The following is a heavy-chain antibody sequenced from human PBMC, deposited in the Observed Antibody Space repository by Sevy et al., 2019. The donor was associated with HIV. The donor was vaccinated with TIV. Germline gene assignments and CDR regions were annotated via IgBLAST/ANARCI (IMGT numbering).Heavy chain of an antibody. CDR3: ARRRSTHYHFDY. V-gene: IGHV4-39*01. J-gene: IGHJ4*02. CDR2: IYYRGDT. D-gene: IGHD2-15*01. Sequence: SETLSLTCTVSGGSISSSSFYWGWIRQSPGKGLEWIGSIYYRGDTYYNPSLMSRITMSVDTSKNQFSLKVTSVTAGDTAMYYCARRRSTHYHFDYWGRGTLVTVSS. CDR1: GGSISSSSFY.